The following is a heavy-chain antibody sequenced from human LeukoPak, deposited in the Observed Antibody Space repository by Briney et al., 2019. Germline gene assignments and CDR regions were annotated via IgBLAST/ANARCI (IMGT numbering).Heavy chain of an antibody. CDR3: AREGGDYYFDY. J-gene: IGHJ4*02. CDR2: TYHSGST. D-gene: IGHD4-17*01. V-gene: IGHV4-30-2*01. CDR1: GGSISSGGYS. Sequence: SQTLSLTCAVSGGSISSGGYSWSWIRQPPGKGLEWIGYTYHSGSTYYNPSLKSRVTISVDRSKNQFSLKLSSVTAADTAVYYCAREGGDYYFDYGGQGTLVTVSS.